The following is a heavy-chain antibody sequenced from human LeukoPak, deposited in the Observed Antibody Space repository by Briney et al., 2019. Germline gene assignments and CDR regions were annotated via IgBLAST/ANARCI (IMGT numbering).Heavy chain of an antibody. V-gene: IGHV3-74*01. D-gene: IGHD1-20*01. Sequence: GGSLRLSCVASGFTFSTYGMSWVRQAPGKGLVWVSRISGDGRTTDYADSGKGRFTTFRDNAKNTLYLQMNSLRAEDTAVYYCVTYNWEYEADYWGQGTLVTVSS. CDR3: VTYNWEYEADY. CDR2: ISGDGRTT. J-gene: IGHJ4*02. CDR1: GFTFSTYG.